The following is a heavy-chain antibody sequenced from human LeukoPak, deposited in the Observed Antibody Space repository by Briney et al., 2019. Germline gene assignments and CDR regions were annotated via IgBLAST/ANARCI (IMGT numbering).Heavy chain of an antibody. CDR3: ATDPDYGDYGAFDI. CDR2: IIPIFGSA. Sequence: ASVKVSCKASGGTFSSYAISWVRQAPGQGLEWMGGIIPIFGSANYAQKFQGRVTITADESTSTAYMELSSLRSEDTAVYYCATDPDYGDYGAFDIWGQGTMVTVSS. J-gene: IGHJ3*02. V-gene: IGHV1-69*13. D-gene: IGHD4-17*01. CDR1: GGTFSSYA.